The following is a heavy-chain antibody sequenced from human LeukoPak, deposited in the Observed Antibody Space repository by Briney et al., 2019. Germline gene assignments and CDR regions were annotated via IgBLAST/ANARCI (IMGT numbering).Heavy chain of an antibody. CDR3: ARGATVVTPVDYYYYMDV. D-gene: IGHD4-23*01. CDR1: GYTFTDYY. J-gene: IGHJ6*03. V-gene: IGHV1-2*06. CDR2: INPNSGGT. Sequence: VASVKVSCKASGYTFTDYYMHWVRQAPGQGLEWMGRINPNSGGTNYAQKFQGRVTMTRDASISTAYMELSRLRSDDTAVYYCARGATVVTPVDYYYYMDVWGKGTTVTVSS.